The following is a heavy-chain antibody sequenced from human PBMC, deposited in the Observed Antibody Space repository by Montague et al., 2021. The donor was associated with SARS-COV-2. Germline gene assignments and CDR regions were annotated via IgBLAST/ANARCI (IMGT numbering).Heavy chain of an antibody. Sequence: SETLSLTCAVYGGSFSDYYWSWIRQPPGKGLEWIGEINHRGSAXXXASXXXRLTMSTDTSKNQFSLKLSSVTAADTAVYYCARHARRGIVATPSGWFDPWGQGTLVTVSS. V-gene: IGHV4-34*01. D-gene: IGHD5-12*01. CDR1: GGSFSDYY. CDR3: ARHARRGIVATPSGWFDP. CDR2: INHRGSA. J-gene: IGHJ5*02.